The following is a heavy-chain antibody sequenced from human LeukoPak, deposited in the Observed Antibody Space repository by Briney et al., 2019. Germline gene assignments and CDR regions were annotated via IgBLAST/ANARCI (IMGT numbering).Heavy chain of an antibody. CDR2: IRYDGSNK. V-gene: IGHV3-30*02. D-gene: IGHD1-7*01. CDR1: GFTFSSYG. Sequence: GGSLRLSCAASGFTFSSYGMHWVRQAPGKGLEWVAFIRYDGSNKYYADSVKGRFTISRDNSKNTLYLQMNSLRAEDTAVYYCAKDKRGLVTGPTGYFDYWGQGTLVTVSS. CDR3: AKDKRGLVTGPTGYFDY. J-gene: IGHJ4*02.